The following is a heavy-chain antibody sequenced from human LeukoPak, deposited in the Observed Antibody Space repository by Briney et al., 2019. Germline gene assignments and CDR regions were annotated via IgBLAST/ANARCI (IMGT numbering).Heavy chain of an antibody. J-gene: IGHJ4*02. V-gene: IGHV3-48*01. CDR1: GFTFSNFN. CDR3: ARVRSAANYFDY. CDR2: ISTSSSTI. Sequence: GGSLRLSCAASGFTFSNFNMNWVRQAPGKGLEWVSYISTSSSTIYYADSVKGRFTISRDNAKNSLFLQMNNLRAEDKAVYYCARVRSAANYFDYWGQGTLVTVSS. D-gene: IGHD2-2*01.